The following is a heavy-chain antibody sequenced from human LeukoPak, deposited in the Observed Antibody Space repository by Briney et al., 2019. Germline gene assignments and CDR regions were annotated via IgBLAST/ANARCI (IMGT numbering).Heavy chain of an antibody. V-gene: IGHV3-48*03. CDR1: GFTFSSYE. Sequence: GGSLRLSCAASGFTFSSYEMNWVRQAPGKGLEGGSYISSSGSTIYYADSVKGRFTISRDNAKNSLYLQMNSLRAEDTAVYYCALDQWRFDYWGQGTLVTVSS. CDR2: ISSSGSTI. CDR3: ALDQWRFDY. J-gene: IGHJ4*02. D-gene: IGHD1/OR15-1a*01.